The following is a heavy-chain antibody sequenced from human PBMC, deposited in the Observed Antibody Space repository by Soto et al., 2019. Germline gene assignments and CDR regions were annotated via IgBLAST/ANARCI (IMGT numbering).Heavy chain of an antibody. V-gene: IGHV1-3*01. CDR1: GYTFTSYA. D-gene: IGHD3-22*01. Sequence: GASVKVSCKASGYTFTSYAMHWVRQAPGQRLEWMGWINAGNGNTKYSQKFQGRVTITRDTSASTAYMELSSLRSEDTAVYYCARDARKYYYDSSGYRLPGYWGQGTLVTV. CDR3: ARDARKYYYDSSGYRLPGY. J-gene: IGHJ4*02. CDR2: INAGNGNT.